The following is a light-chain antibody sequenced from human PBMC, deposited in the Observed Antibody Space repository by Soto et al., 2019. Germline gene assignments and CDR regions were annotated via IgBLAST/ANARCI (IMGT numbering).Light chain of an antibody. CDR2: DVS. J-gene: IGLJ1*01. Sequence: QSVLTQPASVSGSPGQSITISCTGTSSDVGGYNYVSWYQQHPGKAPKLMIYDVSNRPSGVSNRFSGSKSGNTASLTIFGLQAEDEADYYCSSYTSSSTRVFGTGTKLTVL. CDR3: SSYTSSSTRV. CDR1: SSDVGGYNY. V-gene: IGLV2-14*01.